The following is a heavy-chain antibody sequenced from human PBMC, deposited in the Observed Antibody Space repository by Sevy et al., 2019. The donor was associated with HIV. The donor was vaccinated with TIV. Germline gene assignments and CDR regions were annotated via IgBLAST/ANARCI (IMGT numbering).Heavy chain of an antibody. Sequence: GESLKISCKGSGYSFTSYWIGWVRQMPGKGLEWMGIIYPGDSDTRYSPSFQGQVTISAVKSISTAYLQWSSLKASDTAMYYCASRSGSYSTGFDYWGQGTLVTVSS. CDR2: IYPGDSDT. V-gene: IGHV5-51*01. CDR3: ASRSGSYSTGFDY. J-gene: IGHJ4*02. CDR1: GYSFTSYW. D-gene: IGHD1-26*01.